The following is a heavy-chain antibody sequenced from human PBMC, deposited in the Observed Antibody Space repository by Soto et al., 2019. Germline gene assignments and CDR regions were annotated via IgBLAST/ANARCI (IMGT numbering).Heavy chain of an antibody. D-gene: IGHD2-2*01. CDR3: ARSTTWSYYYYGMDV. Sequence: KASETLSLTCTVSGGSISSSSYYWGWIRQPPGKGLEWIGSIYYSGSTYYNPSLKSRVTISVDTSKNQFSLKLSSVTAADTAVYYCARSTTWSYYYYGMDVWGQGTTVTVSS. CDR2: IYYSGST. V-gene: IGHV4-39*01. J-gene: IGHJ6*02. CDR1: GGSISSSSYY.